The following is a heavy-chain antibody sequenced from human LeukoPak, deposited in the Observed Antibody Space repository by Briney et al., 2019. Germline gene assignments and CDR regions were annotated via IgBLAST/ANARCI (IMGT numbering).Heavy chain of an antibody. CDR1: GFAFSTYG. D-gene: IGHD3-22*01. Sequence: GGSLRLSCAASGFAFSTYGMSWVRQAPGKGLEWVSIISASGGTTYYADSVRGRFTISRDNSKNTLYLQMNSLRAEDTAVYYCARDTNYYDSSGYSESWFDPWGQGTLVTVSS. CDR3: ARDTNYYDSSGYSESWFDP. V-gene: IGHV3-23*01. CDR2: ISASGGTT. J-gene: IGHJ5*02.